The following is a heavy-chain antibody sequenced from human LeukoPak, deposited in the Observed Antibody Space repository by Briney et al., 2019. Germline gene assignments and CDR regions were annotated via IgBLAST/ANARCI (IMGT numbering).Heavy chain of an antibody. CDR1: GDSISNYY. CDR2: IFYSGGT. V-gene: IGHV4-59*12. Sequence: SETLSLTCTVSGDSISNYYWNWIRQAPGKGLEWIGYIFYSGGTNYNSSLKSRATISVDRSKNQFSLRLSSVTAADTAVYYCARAKEGTSLVLSFKYHHYFLDVWGIGTTVTVSS. CDR3: ARAKEGTSLVLSFKYHHYFLDV. D-gene: IGHD2/OR15-2a*01. J-gene: IGHJ6*04.